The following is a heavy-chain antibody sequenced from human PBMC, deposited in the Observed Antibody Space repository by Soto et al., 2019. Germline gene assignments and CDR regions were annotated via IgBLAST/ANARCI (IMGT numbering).Heavy chain of an antibody. V-gene: IGHV1-18*01. CDR1: GYTFTSYG. J-gene: IGHJ4*02. CDR2: ISGYNGDT. CDR3: ARDGGNYGDDDY. Sequence: ASVKVSCKASGYTFTSYGISWVRQAPGQGLEWMGWISGYNGDTGYAQQIQGRVTMTTDTSTTTDYMELSSLRSEDTAVYYCARDGGNYGDDDYWGQGTLVTVSS. D-gene: IGHD4-17*01.